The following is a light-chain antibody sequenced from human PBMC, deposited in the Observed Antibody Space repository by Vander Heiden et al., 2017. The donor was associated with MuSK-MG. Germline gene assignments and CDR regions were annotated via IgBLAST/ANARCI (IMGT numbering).Light chain of an antibody. V-gene: IGKV1-9*01. Sequence: DIQLTQSPSFLSASVGDRVTITCRASQGISSYLAWYQQKPGRAPKLLIYAASTLQSGVPSRFSGSGSGTDFTLTISSLQPEDFASYYCQHHRRDPLTCGGGTKVEIK. CDR2: AAS. CDR1: QGISSY. J-gene: IGKJ4*01. CDR3: QHHRRDPLT.